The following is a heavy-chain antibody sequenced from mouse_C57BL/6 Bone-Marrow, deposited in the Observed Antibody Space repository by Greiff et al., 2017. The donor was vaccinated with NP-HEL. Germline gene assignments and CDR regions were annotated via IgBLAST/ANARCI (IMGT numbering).Heavy chain of an antibody. Sequence: EVQLVESGGDLVKPGGSLKLSCAASGFTFSSYGMSWVRQTPDKRLEWVATISSGGSYTYYPDSVKGRFTISRDNAKNTLYLQMSSLKSEDTAMYYCARLGREGFAYWGQGTLVTVSA. CDR2: ISSGGSYT. V-gene: IGHV5-6*01. CDR1: GFTFSSYG. D-gene: IGHD4-1*01. J-gene: IGHJ3*01. CDR3: ARLGREGFAY.